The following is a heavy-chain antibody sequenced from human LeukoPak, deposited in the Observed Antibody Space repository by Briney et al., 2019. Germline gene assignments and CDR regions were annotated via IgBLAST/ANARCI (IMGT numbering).Heavy chain of an antibody. CDR3: ARDLDDSSLPDRYYFDY. Sequence: SVKVSSKASGDTFSSYAISWVRQAPGHGVEWMGGSIPIFGTPNYAQKFQGRDTITADESTSTAYMELSSLRSEDTAVYYCARDLDDSSLPDRYYFDYWGQGTLVTVSS. CDR1: GDTFSSYA. J-gene: IGHJ4*02. V-gene: IGHV1-69*01. CDR2: SIPIFGTP. D-gene: IGHD3-22*01.